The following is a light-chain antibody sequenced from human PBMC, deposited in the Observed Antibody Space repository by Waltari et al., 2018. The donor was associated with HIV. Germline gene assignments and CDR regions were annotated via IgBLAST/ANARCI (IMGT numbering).Light chain of an antibody. CDR1: SDIGSKS. CDR2: SSY. J-gene: IGLJ3*02. Sequence: QSMLTQPPSASATPGQRVTFSCSGTSDIGSKSINWYQQLPGMAPKLLIYSSYLRPSGVSDRFSGSKSGTSASLAIRGLQSDDEATYFCAAWIDGRGVFGGGTQLTVL. CDR3: AAWIDGRGV. V-gene: IGLV1-44*01.